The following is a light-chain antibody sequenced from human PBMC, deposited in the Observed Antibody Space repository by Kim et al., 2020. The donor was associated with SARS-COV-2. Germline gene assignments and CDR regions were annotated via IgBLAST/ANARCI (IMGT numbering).Light chain of an antibody. Sequence: QSALTQPASVSGSPGQSITISCTGYSSDIGTYRYVSWYQQHPGKAPKLIIYDVSERPSGVSYRFSGSKSGNTASLTISGLQAEDEGDYYCSSYIRSSSFAFGGGTKVTVL. CDR2: DVS. V-gene: IGLV2-14*03. CDR3: SSYIRSSSFA. J-gene: IGLJ3*02. CDR1: SSDIGTYRY.